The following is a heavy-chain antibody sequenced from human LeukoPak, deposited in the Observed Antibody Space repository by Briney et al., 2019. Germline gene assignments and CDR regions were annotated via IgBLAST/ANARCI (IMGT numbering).Heavy chain of an antibody. V-gene: IGHV3-53*01. CDR2: IYSGGST. D-gene: IGHD5-12*01. Sequence: PGGSLRLSCAASGFTVSSNYMSRVRQAPGKGLEWVSVIYSGGSTYYADSVKGRFTISRDNSKNTLYLQMNSLRAEDTAVYYCARMGSGYDYYGLVNWFDPWGQGTLVTVSS. J-gene: IGHJ5*02. CDR3: ARMGSGYDYYGLVNWFDP. CDR1: GFTVSSNY.